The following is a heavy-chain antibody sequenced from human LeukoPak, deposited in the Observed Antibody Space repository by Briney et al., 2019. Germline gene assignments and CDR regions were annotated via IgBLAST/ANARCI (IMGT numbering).Heavy chain of an antibody. V-gene: IGHV5-51*01. Sequence: GESLKISCKGSGYSFTSYWIGWVRQMPGKGLEWMGIIYPGDSDTRYSPCFQGQVTISADKSISTAYLQWSSLKASDTAMYYCARDFPYSGSQQRFDPWGQGTLVTVSS. J-gene: IGHJ5*02. CDR3: ARDFPYSGSQQRFDP. D-gene: IGHD1-26*01. CDR2: IYPGDSDT. CDR1: GYSFTSYW.